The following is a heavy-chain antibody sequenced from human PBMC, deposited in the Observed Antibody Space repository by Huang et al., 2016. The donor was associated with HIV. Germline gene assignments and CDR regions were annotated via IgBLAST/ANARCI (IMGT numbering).Heavy chain of an antibody. J-gene: IGHJ4*02. CDR2: VSSYSGFT. V-gene: IGHV1-18*01. Sequence: QVQLVQSGPEVKKPGASVKVSCKASGYTFSIYGISWVRQAPGQGPGWMGWVSSYSGFTETSQKFQGRVTMTTDTSTSTADMDLRSLTADDTAVYYCARVPSDLYSDYWGQGTLVTVSS. D-gene: IGHD2-21*01. CDR1: GYTFSIYG. CDR3: ARVPSDLYSDY.